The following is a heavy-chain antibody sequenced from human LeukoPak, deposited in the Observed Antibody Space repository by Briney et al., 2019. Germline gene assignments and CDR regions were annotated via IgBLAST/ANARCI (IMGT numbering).Heavy chain of an antibody. Sequence: SETLSLTCTVSGGSISSSSYYWGWIRQPPGKGLEWIGYIYYSGSTNYNPSLKSRVTISADTSKNQFSLKLSSVTAADTAVYYCASGDLLNNSFDSWGQGTLVTVSS. CDR3: ASGDLLNNSFDS. CDR2: IYYSGST. CDR1: GGSISSSSYY. V-gene: IGHV4-61*05. D-gene: IGHD3-10*01. J-gene: IGHJ4*02.